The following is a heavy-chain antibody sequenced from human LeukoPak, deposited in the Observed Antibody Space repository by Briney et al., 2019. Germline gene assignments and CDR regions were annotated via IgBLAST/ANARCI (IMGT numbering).Heavy chain of an antibody. CDR3: ARSTSDFWSGYYRGAEYFQH. D-gene: IGHD3-3*01. CDR1: GGSISTYY. Sequence: KSSETLSLTCTVSGGSISTYYWSWIRQPPGKGLEYIGYIYYNGSTNYNPSLKSRVTISVDTSKNQFSLKLSSVTAADTAVYYCARSTSDFWSGYYRGAEYFQHWGQGTLVTVSS. CDR2: IYYNGST. J-gene: IGHJ1*01. V-gene: IGHV4-59*12.